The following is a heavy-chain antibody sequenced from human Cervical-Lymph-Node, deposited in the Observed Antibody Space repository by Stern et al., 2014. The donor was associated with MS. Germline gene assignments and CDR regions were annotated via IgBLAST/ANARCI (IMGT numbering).Heavy chain of an antibody. CDR1: GGSISSSGYY. Sequence: VQLVESGPGLVKPSQTLSLTCTVSGGSISSSGYYWSWLRQPADKGLEWIGRIHDSGSTYYTPSLKRRVTISMDTAKNQFPPKLTSVTAADTAVYYCATTRWDLFTWNWFDPWGQGTLVTVSS. D-gene: IGHD1-26*01. CDR2: IHDSGST. J-gene: IGHJ5*02. CDR3: ATTRWDLFTWNWFDP. V-gene: IGHV4-61*02.